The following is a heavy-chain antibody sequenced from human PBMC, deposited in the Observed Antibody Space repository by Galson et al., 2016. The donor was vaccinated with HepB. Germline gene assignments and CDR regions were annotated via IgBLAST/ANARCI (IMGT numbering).Heavy chain of an antibody. CDR2: INPSFGST. J-gene: IGHJ4*02. CDR1: GYTFTRYY. CDR3: AREPGDSYNLHYDY. D-gene: IGHD5-24*01. Sequence: VQVSCKASGYTFTRYYMHWVRQAPGQGLEWMGIINPSFGSTSYAQKFQGRVTMTRDTSTSTVYMAVSSLRSEDTAVYYCAREPGDSYNLHYDYWGQGTLVTVSS. V-gene: IGHV1-46*01.